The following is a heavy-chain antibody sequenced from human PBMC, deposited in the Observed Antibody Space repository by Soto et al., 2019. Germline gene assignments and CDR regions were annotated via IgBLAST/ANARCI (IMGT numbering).Heavy chain of an antibody. J-gene: IGHJ6*03. Sequence: SETLSLTCNVSGGSISTYYWSWIRQPPGKGLEWIGYIYYSGSTNYNPSLKSRVTISVDTSKNQFSLKLTSVTAADTAVYYCARGGRAAYYYYMGVWGKGTTVTVSS. CDR1: GGSISTYY. V-gene: IGHV4-59*01. CDR2: IYYSGST. CDR3: ARGGRAAYYYYMGV.